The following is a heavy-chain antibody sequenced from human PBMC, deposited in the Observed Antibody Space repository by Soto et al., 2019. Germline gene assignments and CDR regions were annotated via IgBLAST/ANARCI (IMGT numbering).Heavy chain of an antibody. V-gene: IGHV3-23*01. Sequence: GGSLRLSCAVSGFIFTNYAMTWVRQAPGKGLEWVSLISGSGNTYYADSVKGRFTISRDNSKNTLFLQMNSLRAEDTAVYYCAKVGPYYNLNWFDPWGQGTLVTVSS. CDR1: GFIFTNYA. J-gene: IGHJ5*02. CDR2: ISGSGNT. CDR3: AKVGPYYNLNWFDP. D-gene: IGHD3-10*01.